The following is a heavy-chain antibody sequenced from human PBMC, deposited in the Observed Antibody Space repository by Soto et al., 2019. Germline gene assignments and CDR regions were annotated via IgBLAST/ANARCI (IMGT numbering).Heavy chain of an antibody. J-gene: IGHJ4*02. CDR2: SSNSGTFT. CDR3: ARSGDNYNVLDY. V-gene: IGHV3-11*06. CDR1: GFTFSDYY. D-gene: IGHD3-10*02. Sequence: GGSLRLSCEGSGFTFSDYYMSWIRQAPGRGLEWISYSSNSGTFTRYSDSVKGRFSISRDNTKNFLYLQMNSLRAEDTAVYYCARSGDNYNVLDYWGQGTPVTVSS.